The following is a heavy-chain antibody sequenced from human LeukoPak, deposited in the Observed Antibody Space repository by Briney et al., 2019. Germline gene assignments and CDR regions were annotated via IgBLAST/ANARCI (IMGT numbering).Heavy chain of an antibody. CDR3: AREIVQDYSDYKSYFDS. Sequence: GGSLRFSCAASGFTFSSYSMNWVRQAPGKGLEWVANIKQDESEKNYVDSVKGRFTISRDNAKDSLYLQMNSLRAEDTAVYYCAREIVQDYSDYKSYFDSWGQGALVTVSS. CDR1: GFTFSSYS. V-gene: IGHV3-7*01. D-gene: IGHD4-11*01. CDR2: IKQDESEK. J-gene: IGHJ4*02.